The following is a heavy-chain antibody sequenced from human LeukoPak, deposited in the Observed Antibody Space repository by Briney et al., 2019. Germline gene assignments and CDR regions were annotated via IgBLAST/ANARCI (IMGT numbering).Heavy chain of an antibody. CDR3: ARVSRSSTSCYTVYNWFDP. CDR2: TYHSGNT. Sequence: SETLSLTCTVSGYSLSSGYYWGWIRQPPGKGLEWIGSTYHSGNTYYNPSLNSRVTISVDTSKNQFYLKLSSVTAADPAVYYCARVSRSSTSCYTVYNWFDPWGQGTLVTVSS. D-gene: IGHD2-2*02. J-gene: IGHJ5*02. V-gene: IGHV4-38-2*02. CDR1: GYSLSSGYY.